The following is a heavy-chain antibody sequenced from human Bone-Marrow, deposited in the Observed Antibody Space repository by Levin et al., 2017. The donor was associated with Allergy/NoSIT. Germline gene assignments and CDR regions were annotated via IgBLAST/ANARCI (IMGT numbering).Heavy chain of an antibody. CDR3: ARMHYFQTSEAFDV. D-gene: IGHD2/OR15-2a*01. CDR2: IDWNNHK. CDR1: GFSLNTGGMR. J-gene: IGHJ3*01. Sequence: SGPTLVKPTQTLTLTCTFSGFSLNTGGMRVNWVRQPPGKALEWLARIDWNNHKFYSASLKTRLTISKDTSKNQVVLTLTNLDPVDTATYYCARMHYFQTSEAFDVWGQGTMVTVSS. V-gene: IGHV2-70*04.